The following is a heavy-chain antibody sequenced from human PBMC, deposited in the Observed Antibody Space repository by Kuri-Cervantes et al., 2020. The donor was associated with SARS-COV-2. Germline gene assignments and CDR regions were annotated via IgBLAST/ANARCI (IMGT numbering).Heavy chain of an antibody. Sequence: SETLSLTCTVSGGSISSSSYYWGWIRQPAGKGLEWLGRVYSTGTTDYNPSLKRRVTMSVDTSKSQFYLTLTSVTAADTAVYYCVKGGARITNSGVVIASWFDPWGQGTLVTVSS. D-gene: IGHD3-3*01. CDR2: VYSTGTT. V-gene: IGHV4-61*02. CDR1: GGSISSSSYY. CDR3: VKGGARITNSGVVIASWFDP. J-gene: IGHJ5*02.